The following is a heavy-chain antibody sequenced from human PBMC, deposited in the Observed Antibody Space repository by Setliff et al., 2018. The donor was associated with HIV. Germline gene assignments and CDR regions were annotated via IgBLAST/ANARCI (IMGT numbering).Heavy chain of an antibody. D-gene: IGHD3-10*01. CDR2: MNPDSGKT. CDR1: GYTFTSYD. V-gene: IGHV1-8*02. CDR3: ARDFGYHHGSGSYRY. J-gene: IGHJ4*02. Sequence: GASVKVSCKASGYTFTSYDINWVRQATEQGLEWMGWMNPDSGKTGYAQKFQGRVTMTRNTSISTAYMELSSLRSEDTAVYYCARDFGYHHGSGSYRYWGQGTLVTVSS.